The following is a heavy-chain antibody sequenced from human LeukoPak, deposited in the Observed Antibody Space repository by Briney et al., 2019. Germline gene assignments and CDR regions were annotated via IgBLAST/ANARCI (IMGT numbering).Heavy chain of an antibody. V-gene: IGHV3-53*01. CDR2: IYSGGST. CDR3: ARESSSGWAHYFDY. J-gene: IGHJ4*02. D-gene: IGHD6-19*01. Sequence: GGSMRLSCAASGLAFSAYKMHWVRQAPRKGLVWVSVIYSGGSTYYADSVKGRFTISRDNSKNTLYLQMNSLRAEDTAVYYCARESSSGWAHYFDYWGQGTLVTVSS. CDR1: GLAFSAYK.